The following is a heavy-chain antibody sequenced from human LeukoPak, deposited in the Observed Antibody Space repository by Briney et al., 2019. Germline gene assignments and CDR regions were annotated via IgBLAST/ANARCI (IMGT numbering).Heavy chain of an antibody. CDR2: ISWNSGSI. CDR3: AKDSGLGYCSGGSCYQPWSFDY. V-gene: IGHV3-9*01. Sequence: PGRSLRLSCAASGFTFDDYAMHWVRQAPGKGLEWVSGISWNSGSIGYADSVKGRFTISRDNAKNSLYLQMNSLRAEDTALYYCAKDSGLGYCSGGSCYQPWSFDYWGQGTLVTVSS. CDR1: GFTFDDYA. J-gene: IGHJ4*02. D-gene: IGHD2-15*01.